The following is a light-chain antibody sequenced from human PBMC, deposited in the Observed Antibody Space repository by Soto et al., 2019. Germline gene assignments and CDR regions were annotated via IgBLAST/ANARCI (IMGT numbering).Light chain of an antibody. CDR2: SAS. CDR1: QSISTE. Sequence: EIVMTQSPATLSVSPGERATLSCRASQSISTELAWYQQKPGKPPRLLIYSASTMATGVPARFTGSGSGSEFTLTISGLQSEDFAVYYCQQGHNWPLTFGQGTRLEI. J-gene: IGKJ2*01. CDR3: QQGHNWPLT. V-gene: IGKV3-15*01.